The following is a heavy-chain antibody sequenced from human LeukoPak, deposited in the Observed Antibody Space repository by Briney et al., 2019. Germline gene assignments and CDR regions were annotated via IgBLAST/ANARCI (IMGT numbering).Heavy chain of an antibody. CDR3: AKAGSIRFDY. CDR1: GFTFITYA. CDR2: ISGSGTGGRI. J-gene: IGHJ4*02. Sequence: GGSLRLSCAASGFTFITYAMSWVRQAPGKGLEWVSGISGSGTGGRIYYADSVKGRFTISRDNSKNTLYLQMNSLRAEDTAVYYCAKAGSIRFDYWGQGTLVTVSS. V-gene: IGHV3-23*01. D-gene: IGHD1-26*01.